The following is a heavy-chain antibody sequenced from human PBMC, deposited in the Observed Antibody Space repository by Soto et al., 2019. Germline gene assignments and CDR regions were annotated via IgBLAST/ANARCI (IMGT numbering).Heavy chain of an antibody. J-gene: IGHJ4*02. CDR2: IHYSGTT. D-gene: IGHD6-13*01. Sequence: TLSLTCTVSGGSMRNYFWTWIRQPPGKGLEWIGYIHYSGTTSFFPSYNPSLRSRVTSSEDTSKNQFSLKLLSVTTADTAVYFCAAGEASSRNLAPYYLDFWGQGTLVTVSS. CDR1: GGSMRNYF. V-gene: IGHV4-59*01. CDR3: AAGEASSRNLAPYYLDF.